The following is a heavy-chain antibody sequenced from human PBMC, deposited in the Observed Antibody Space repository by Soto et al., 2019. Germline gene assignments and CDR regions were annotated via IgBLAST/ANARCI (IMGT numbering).Heavy chain of an antibody. CDR2: ISYDGSNK. Sequence: GGSLRLSCAASGFTFSSYAMHWVRQAPGKGLEWVAVISYDGSNKYYADSVKGRFTISRDNSKNTLYLQMNSLRAEDTAVYYCARASIDMPEEFIAVAESYGMDVWGQGTTVTVSS. V-gene: IGHV3-30-3*01. CDR1: GFTFSSYA. CDR3: ARASIDMPEEFIAVAESYGMDV. J-gene: IGHJ6*02. D-gene: IGHD6-19*01.